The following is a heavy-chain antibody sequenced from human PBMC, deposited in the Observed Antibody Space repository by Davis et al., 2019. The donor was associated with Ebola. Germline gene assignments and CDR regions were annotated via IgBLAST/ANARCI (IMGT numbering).Heavy chain of an antibody. CDR3: AKDAYGSGRGLDY. Sequence: GGSLRLSCAASGFTFSRYAMSWVRQAPGKGLEWVSGFSGNGLGTYYADSVKGRFTISRDNSENMLYLQMNSLRAEDTAVYYCAKDAYGSGRGLDYWGQGTLVTVSS. CDR2: FSGNGLGT. CDR1: GFTFSRYA. J-gene: IGHJ4*02. D-gene: IGHD3-10*01. V-gene: IGHV3-23*01.